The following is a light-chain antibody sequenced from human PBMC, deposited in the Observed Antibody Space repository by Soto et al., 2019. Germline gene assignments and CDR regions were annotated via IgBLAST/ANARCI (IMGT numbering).Light chain of an antibody. CDR3: LQYGGSPRT. J-gene: IGKJ2*01. V-gene: IGKV3-20*01. CDR1: RTVTSGY. CDR2: GAS. Sequence: EILLTRPQATRSLSPGERPTPSGRPSRTVTSGYLAWYQQKPGQAPRLLIFGASSRATGIPDRFSGSGSGTDFTLTISGLEPDDFALYYCLQYGGSPRTFGQGTKLEIK.